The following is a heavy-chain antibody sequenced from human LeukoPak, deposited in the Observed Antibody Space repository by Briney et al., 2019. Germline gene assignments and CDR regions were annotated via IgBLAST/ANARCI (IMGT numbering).Heavy chain of an antibody. CDR1: GFTFSSYE. Sequence: GGSLRLSCAASGFTFSSYEMNWVRQAPGKGLEWVSYISSSGSTIYYADSVKGRFTISRDNAKNSLYLQMNSLRAEDTAVYYCARDGTYSSSCCIVGNWFDPWGQGTLVIVSS. CDR3: ARDGTYSSSCCIVGNWFDP. D-gene: IGHD6-13*01. V-gene: IGHV3-48*03. CDR2: ISSSGSTI. J-gene: IGHJ5*02.